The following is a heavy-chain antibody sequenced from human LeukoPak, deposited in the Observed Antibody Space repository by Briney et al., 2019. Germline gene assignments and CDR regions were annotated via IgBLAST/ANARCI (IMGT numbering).Heavy chain of an antibody. J-gene: IGHJ6*02. CDR1: GFTVSSNY. D-gene: IGHD2-21*01. CDR2: IYSGGST. V-gene: IGHV3-53*01. CDR3: ARLFWTRDYYYGMDV. Sequence: GGSLRLSCAASGFTVSSNYMSWVRQAPGKGLEWVSVIYSGGSTYYADSVKGRFTISRDNSKNTLYLQMNSLRAEDTAVYYCARLFWTRDYYYGMDVWGQGTTVTVSS.